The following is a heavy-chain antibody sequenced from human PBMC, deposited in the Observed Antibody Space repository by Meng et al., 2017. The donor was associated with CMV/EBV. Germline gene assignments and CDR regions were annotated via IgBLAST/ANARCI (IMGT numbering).Heavy chain of an antibody. CDR1: WGSFFSYD. Sequence: SVLISCNSSWGSFFSYDFSCVRHAPGQGRQWLGGIVPLFPTTNYEQKLQGRITMTADESTTTANMELRSLRSEDTAVYYCVRVLGDLWSGFGTRGYYYHNMDVWGPGTTVTVSS. J-gene: IGHJ6*02. D-gene: IGHD3-3*01. V-gene: IGHV1-69*13. CDR2: IVPLFPTT. CDR3: VRVLGDLWSGFGTRGYYYHNMDV.